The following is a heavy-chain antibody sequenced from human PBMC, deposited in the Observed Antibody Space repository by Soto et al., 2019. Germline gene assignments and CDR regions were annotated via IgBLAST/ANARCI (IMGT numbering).Heavy chain of an antibody. Sequence: QITLKESGPPLVKPTQTLTLTCTFSGFSLSTSGVGVGWIRQPPGKALEWLALIYWDDDKRYSPSLKSRLTITTDTSQNQVVLTMTNMDPLDTATYYCAHRRIYSGHDYWGQGTLVTVSS. CDR1: GFSLSTSGVG. V-gene: IGHV2-5*02. CDR3: AHRRIYSGHDY. J-gene: IGHJ4*02. D-gene: IGHD2-15*01. CDR2: IYWDDDK.